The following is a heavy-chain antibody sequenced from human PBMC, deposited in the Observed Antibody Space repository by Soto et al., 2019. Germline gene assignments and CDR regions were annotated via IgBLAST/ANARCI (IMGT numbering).Heavy chain of an antibody. V-gene: IGHV1-69*13. CDR1: GGTFSSYA. CDR3: ARVDPETEYFDY. J-gene: IGHJ4*02. D-gene: IGHD3-9*01. CDR2: IIPIFGTA. Sequence: GASVKVSCKASGGTFSSYAISWVRQAPGQGLKWMGGIIPIFGTANYAQKFQGRVTITADESTSTAYMELSSLRSEDTAVYYCARVDPETEYFDYWGQGTLVTVSS.